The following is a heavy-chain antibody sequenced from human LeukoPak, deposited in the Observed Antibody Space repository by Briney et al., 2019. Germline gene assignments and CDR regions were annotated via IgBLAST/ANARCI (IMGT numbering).Heavy chain of an antibody. CDR2: ISYDGSNK. D-gene: IGHD2-15*01. Sequence: PGRTLRLSCAASGFTFSSYGMHWVRQAPGKGLEGVSLISYDGSNKYYADSVKGRFTISRDNSKNTLYVQMNSLRAEDTAVYYCARKLGADIGAFDIWGQGTMVTVSS. CDR3: ARKLGADIGAFDI. V-gene: IGHV3-30*03. J-gene: IGHJ3*02. CDR1: GFTFSSYG.